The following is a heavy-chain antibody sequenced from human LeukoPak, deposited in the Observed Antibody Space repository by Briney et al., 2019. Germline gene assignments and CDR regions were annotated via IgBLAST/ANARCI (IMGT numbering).Heavy chain of an antibody. D-gene: IGHD1-14*01. Sequence: PGGSLRLSCAASGFTFSGHWMSWLRQAPGKGLEWVANINQGGSDKYYVDSVKGRFTISRDNANNLLYLQMNSLRGEDTAVYYCTRDRSRAEDVWGQGTLVTVSS. CDR2: INQGGSDK. CDR1: GFTFSGHW. J-gene: IGHJ4*02. V-gene: IGHV3-7*01. CDR3: TRDRSRAEDV.